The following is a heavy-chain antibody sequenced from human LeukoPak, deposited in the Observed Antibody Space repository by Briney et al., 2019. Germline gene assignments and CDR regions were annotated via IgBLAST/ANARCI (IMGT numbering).Heavy chain of an antibody. CDR1: GFTFSSYA. CDR3: ARGSSSSWGYFDY. V-gene: IGHV3-53*01. Sequence: GGSLRLSCAASGFTFSSYAMHWVRQAPGKGLEWVSVIYGGGTTYYADSVKGRFTISRDNSKNTLYLQMNSLRAEDTAVYYCARGSSSSWGYFDYWGQGTLVTVSS. D-gene: IGHD6-6*01. CDR2: IYGGGTT. J-gene: IGHJ4*02.